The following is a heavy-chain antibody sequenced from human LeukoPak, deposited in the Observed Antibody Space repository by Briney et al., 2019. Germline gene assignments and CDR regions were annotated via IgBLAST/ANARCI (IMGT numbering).Heavy chain of an antibody. CDR1: GFTFSSYA. Sequence: PGGSLRLSCAASGFTFSSYAMSWVRQAPGKGLEWVANLNPDGSERKYVDSVKGRFTISRDNAKNSLYLQMNSLRAEDTAVFYCARDSGSCRGCAFDVWGHGTMVTVSS. CDR2: LNPDGSER. D-gene: IGHD1-26*01. V-gene: IGHV3-7*01. CDR3: ARDSGSCRGCAFDV. J-gene: IGHJ3*01.